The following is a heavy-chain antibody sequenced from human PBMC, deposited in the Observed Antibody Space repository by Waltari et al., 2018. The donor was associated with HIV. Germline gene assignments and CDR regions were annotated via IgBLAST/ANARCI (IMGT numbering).Heavy chain of an antibody. J-gene: IGHJ5*02. CDR3: ARGGLIAAAGGGERRLDP. D-gene: IGHD6-13*01. CDR1: ADSIRSSC. Sequence: QVQLQESGPGLVKPSETLSLTRAVSADSIRSSCWSCIRQPPGKGLEWIGYIYYSGSTNYNPSLRNRVTISLDTSKNQFSLKMTSVTVADTALYYCARGGLIAAAGGGERRLDPWGQGTLVTVSS. CDR2: IYYSGST. V-gene: IGHV4-59*01.